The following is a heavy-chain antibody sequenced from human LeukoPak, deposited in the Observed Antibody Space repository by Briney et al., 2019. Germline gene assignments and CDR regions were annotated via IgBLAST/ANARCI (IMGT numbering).Heavy chain of an antibody. CDR2: ISGSGGST. V-gene: IGHV3-23*01. CDR1: GFTFSSYA. D-gene: IGHD3-16*02. CDR3: ATQIMITFGGVIDDY. J-gene: IGHJ4*02. Sequence: GGSLRLSCAASGFTFSSYAMSWVRQAPGKGLEWVSAISGSGGSTYYADSVKGRFTISRDNSKNTLYLQMNSLRAEDTAVYYCATQIMITFGGVIDDYWGQGTLVTVSS.